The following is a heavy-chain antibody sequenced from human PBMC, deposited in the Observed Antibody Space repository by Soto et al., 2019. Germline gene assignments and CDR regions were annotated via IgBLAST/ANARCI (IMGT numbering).Heavy chain of an antibody. J-gene: IGHJ4*02. Sequence: PGGSLRLSCAASGFTFSSYWMSWVRQAPGKGLEWVANINQDGSEKYYVDSVKGRFTISRDNAKNSLYLQMNSLRAEDTAVYYCARVPIDQLRYSGYLNYCGQGTLVTGSS. CDR3: ARVPIDQLRYSGYLNY. CDR1: GFTFSSYW. V-gene: IGHV3-7*01. CDR2: INQDGSEK. D-gene: IGHD2-2*01.